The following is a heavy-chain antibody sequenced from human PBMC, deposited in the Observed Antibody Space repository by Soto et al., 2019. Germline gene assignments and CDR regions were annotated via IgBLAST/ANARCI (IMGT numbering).Heavy chain of an antibody. J-gene: IGHJ4*02. D-gene: IGHD3-3*01. V-gene: IGHV1-18*01. CDR3: ARYFWSGQLPFYFDQ. CDR2: ISAYNGNT. Sequence: QVLLVQSGAEVKKPGASVKVSCKASGYTFNSYGVSWVRQAPGQGLEWRGWISAYNGNTKSSQNLQGRVTMTIDPTTSSAYLEVRSLRSDDTAIYYCARYFWSGQLPFYFDQWGQGTLVTVSS. CDR1: GYTFNSYG.